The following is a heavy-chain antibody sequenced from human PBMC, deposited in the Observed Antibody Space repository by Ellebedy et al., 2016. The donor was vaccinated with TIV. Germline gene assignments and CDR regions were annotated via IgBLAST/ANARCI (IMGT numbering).Heavy chain of an antibody. J-gene: IGHJ5*02. Sequence: PGGSLRLSCLASGFSFRSYWMSWVRQAPGKGLEWVANIYQDGGVQYYVDSVKGRFTISRDNADNSLFLQMNSLRAEDTAVYYCARRGSYGDYAVQINSWFDTWGRGTLVAVSS. CDR1: GFSFRSYW. V-gene: IGHV3-7*01. CDR3: ARRGSYGDYAVQINSWFDT. D-gene: IGHD4-17*01. CDR2: IYQDGGVQ.